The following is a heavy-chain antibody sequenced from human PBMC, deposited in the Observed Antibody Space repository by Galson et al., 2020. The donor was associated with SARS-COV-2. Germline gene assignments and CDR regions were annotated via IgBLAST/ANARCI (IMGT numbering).Heavy chain of an antibody. CDR1: GFTFSSYA. J-gene: IGHJ4*02. Sequence: GESLKISCAASGFTFSSYAMSWVRQAPGKGLEWVSSVSVGGSSTYYADSVKGRFTISRDNSKDTLDLQMNSLRAEDTAVYYCAKGRNWGSDFDYWGQGALVTVSS. CDR3: AKGRNWGSDFDY. CDR2: VSVGGSST. D-gene: IGHD7-27*01. V-gene: IGHV3-23*01.